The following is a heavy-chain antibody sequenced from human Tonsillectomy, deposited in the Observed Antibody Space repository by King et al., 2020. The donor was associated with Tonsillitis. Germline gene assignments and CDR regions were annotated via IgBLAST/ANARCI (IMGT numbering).Heavy chain of an antibody. D-gene: IGHD3-9*01. J-gene: IGHJ4*02. CDR3: ATQTVLRYFDWLLPTDY. CDR1: GFTFSSFA. Sequence: VQLVESGGGLVQPGGSLRLSCAASGFTFSSFAMTWVRQAPGKGLEWVAGISGSGGYTYYADSVKGRFTISRDNSKNTLYLQMNSLRAEDTAVYYCATQTVLRYFDWLLPTDYWGQGTLVTVSS. V-gene: IGHV3-23*04. CDR2: ISGSGGYT.